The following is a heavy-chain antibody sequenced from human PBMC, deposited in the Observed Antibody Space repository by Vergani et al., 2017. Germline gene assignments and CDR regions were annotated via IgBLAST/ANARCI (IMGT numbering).Heavy chain of an antibody. J-gene: IGHJ6*03. V-gene: IGHV4-34*01. Sequence: VQLQQWGAGLLKPSETLSLTCAVYGGSFSGYYWSWIRQPPGKGLEWIGEINHSGSTNYNPSLKSRVTISVDTSKNQFSLKLSSVTAADTAVYYCARGHGYSYGLYYYYYMDVWGKGTTVTVSS. D-gene: IGHD5-18*01. CDR3: ARGHGYSYGLYYYYYMDV. CDR1: GGSFSGYY. CDR2: INHSGST.